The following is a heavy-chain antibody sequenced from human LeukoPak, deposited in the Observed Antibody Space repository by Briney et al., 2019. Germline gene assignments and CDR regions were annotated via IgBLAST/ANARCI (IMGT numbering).Heavy chain of an antibody. V-gene: IGHV4-4*07. CDR3: ARGTRYCSGDSCQNWFDP. Sequence: SETLSLTCTVSGGSISSYHWTWIRQPAGKGLEWIGRISTSGNTYYNPSLKSRLTMSVDTSKNQFSLKLSSVTAADTAVYYCARGTRYCSGDSCQNWFDPWGQGTLVTVSS. D-gene: IGHD2-15*01. CDR1: GGSISSYH. J-gene: IGHJ5*02. CDR2: ISTSGNT.